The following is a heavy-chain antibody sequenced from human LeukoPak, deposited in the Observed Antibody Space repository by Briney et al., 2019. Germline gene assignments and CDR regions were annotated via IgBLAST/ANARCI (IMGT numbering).Heavy chain of an antibody. D-gene: IGHD6-6*01. Sequence: GGSLRLSCAASGFTFSSYAMSWVRQAPGKGLEWVSAISGSGGSTYYADSVKGRFTISRDNSKNTLYLQMNSRRAEDTAVYYCAKSRGFSIAARPALFGYWGQGTLVTVSS. CDR2: ISGSGGST. J-gene: IGHJ4*02. V-gene: IGHV3-23*01. CDR1: GFTFSSYA. CDR3: AKSRGFSIAARPALFGY.